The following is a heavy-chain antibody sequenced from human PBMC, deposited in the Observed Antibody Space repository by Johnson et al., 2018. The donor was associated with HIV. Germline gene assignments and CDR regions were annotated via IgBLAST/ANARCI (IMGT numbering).Heavy chain of an antibody. J-gene: IGHJ3*02. Sequence: VQLVESGGGLVQPGGSLRLSCAASGFTFSSYWMSWVRQAPGEGLEWVANINQDGSEKNYVDYVKGRFAISRDNAKNSLYLQINSLRAEDTAVYYCARDDCTAGICYNAFDIWGQGTMVTVSS. D-gene: IGHD2-8*02. V-gene: IGHV3-7*04. CDR1: GFTFSSYW. CDR3: ARDDCTAGICYNAFDI. CDR2: INQDGSEK.